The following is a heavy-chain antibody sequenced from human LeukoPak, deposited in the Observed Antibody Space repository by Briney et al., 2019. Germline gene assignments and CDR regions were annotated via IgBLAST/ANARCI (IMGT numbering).Heavy chain of an antibody. V-gene: IGHV1-2*02. J-gene: IGHJ5*02. CDR2: INPNSGGT. D-gene: IGHD2-15*01. Sequence: ASVKLSCKASGYTFTGYYMHWVRQAPGQGLEWMGWINPNSGGTNYAQKFQGRVTMTRDTSISTAYMELSRLRSDDTAVYYCARANDIVVSNWFDPWGQGTLVTVSS. CDR3: ARANDIVVSNWFDP. CDR1: GYTFTGYY.